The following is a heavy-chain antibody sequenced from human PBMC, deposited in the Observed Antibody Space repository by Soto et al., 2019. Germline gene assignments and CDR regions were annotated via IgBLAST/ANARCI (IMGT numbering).Heavy chain of an antibody. V-gene: IGHV3-72*01. CDR3: VRVSREVTGRSSGWFFDY. J-gene: IGHJ4*02. Sequence: GGSLRLSCAASGFTFSDHYMDWVRQAPGKGLEWVGRTRNKANSYTTEYAASVKGRFTISRDDSKNSLYLQMNSLKSEDTAVYYCVRVSREVTGRSSGWFFDYWGQGTLVTVSS. D-gene: IGHD6-19*01. CDR1: GFTFSDHY. CDR2: TRNKANSYTT.